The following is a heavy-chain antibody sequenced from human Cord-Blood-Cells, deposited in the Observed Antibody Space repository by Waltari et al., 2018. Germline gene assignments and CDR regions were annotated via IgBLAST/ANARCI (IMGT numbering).Heavy chain of an antibody. V-gene: IGHV3-15*01. Sequence: GESGGGLVKPGGSLRLFCAVSVLTFCNALMSWVRQAPGKGLEWVGRIKSKTDGGTTDYAAPVKGRFTISRNDSKKTLYLQMNRLKPGDTAVYYCTTKGGIAAAGAEYFQHWGQGTLVTVSS. CDR3: TTKGGIAAAGAEYFQH. J-gene: IGHJ1*01. CDR2: IKSKTDGGTT. CDR1: VLTFCNAL. D-gene: IGHD6-13*01.